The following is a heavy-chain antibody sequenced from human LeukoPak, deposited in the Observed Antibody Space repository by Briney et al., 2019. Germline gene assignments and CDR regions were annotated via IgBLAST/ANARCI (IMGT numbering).Heavy chain of an antibody. V-gene: IGHV3-30*03. CDR3: ARDGSYYGSGSYEFS. CDR2: ISYDGSNK. CDR1: GFTFNNYA. D-gene: IGHD3-10*01. J-gene: IGHJ5*02. Sequence: GGSLRLSCAASGFTFNNYAMHWVRQAPGKGLEWVAVISYDGSNKYYADSVKGRFTISRDNAKNSLYLQMNSLRAEDTAVYYCARDGSYYGSGSYEFSWGQGTLVTVSS.